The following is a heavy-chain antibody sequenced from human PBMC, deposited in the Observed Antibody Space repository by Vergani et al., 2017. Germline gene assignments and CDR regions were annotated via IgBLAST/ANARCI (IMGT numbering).Heavy chain of an antibody. CDR3: ANYVRLLYNRFDP. CDR1: GFTFNQYG. J-gene: IGHJ5*02. V-gene: IGHV3-33*06. Sequence: QVQLVESGGGVVQPGRSLRLSCAASGFTFNQYGMHWVRQAPGKGLEWVAVTWYDGNNKQYADSVKGRFTISRDNSKSTMYLQMNSLRDEDTVVYYCANYVRLLYNRFDPWGQGTLVTVSS. D-gene: IGHD1-14*01. CDR2: TWYDGNNK.